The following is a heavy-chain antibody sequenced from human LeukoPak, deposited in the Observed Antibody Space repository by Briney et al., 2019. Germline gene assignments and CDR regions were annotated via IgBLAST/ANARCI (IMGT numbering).Heavy chain of an antibody. J-gene: IGHJ4*02. Sequence: GASVKVSCKASGGTFSSYAISWVRQAPGQGLEWMGGIIPIFGTANYAQKFQGRVTITADESTSTAYMELSSLRSEDTAAYYCAREGWLQSSPFDYWGQGTLVTVSS. D-gene: IGHD5-24*01. CDR2: IIPIFGTA. CDR1: GGTFSSYA. CDR3: AREGWLQSSPFDY. V-gene: IGHV1-69*13.